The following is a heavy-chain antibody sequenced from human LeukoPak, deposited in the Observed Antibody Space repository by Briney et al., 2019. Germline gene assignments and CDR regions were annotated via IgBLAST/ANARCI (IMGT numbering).Heavy chain of an antibody. V-gene: IGHV3-7*03. CDR3: TRHVQWELYHFDY. CDR1: GFTFSNAW. J-gene: IGHJ4*02. CDR2: IKEVGSEK. D-gene: IGHD1-26*01. Sequence: GGSLRLSCAASGFTFSNAWMSWVRQAPGRGLAWVANIKEVGSEKNYVDSVKGRFTISRDNAKNSLYLQMNSLKTEDTAVYYCTRHVQWELYHFDYWGQGTLVTVSS.